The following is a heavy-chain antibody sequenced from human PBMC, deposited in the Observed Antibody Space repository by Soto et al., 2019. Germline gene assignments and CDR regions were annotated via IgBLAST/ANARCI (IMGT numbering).Heavy chain of an antibody. D-gene: IGHD3-9*01. Sequence: EVQLVESGGGLVKPGGSLRLSCSASGFTFSSYSMNWVRQAPGKGLEWVSSISSSSSYIYYADSVKGRFTISRDNAKNSLYLQMNSLRAEDTAVYYCARDAPEGYFDWLGPYYRDVWGKGTTVTVSS. CDR3: ARDAPEGYFDWLGPYYRDV. CDR2: ISSSSSYI. J-gene: IGHJ6*03. V-gene: IGHV3-21*01. CDR1: GFTFSSYS.